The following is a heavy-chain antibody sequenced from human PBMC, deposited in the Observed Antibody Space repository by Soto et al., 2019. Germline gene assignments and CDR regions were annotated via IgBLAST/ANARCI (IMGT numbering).Heavy chain of an antibody. V-gene: IGHV1-18*04. CDR1: GYTFTSYG. J-gene: IGHJ5*02. Sequence: GASVKVSCKASGYTFTSYGISWVRQAPGQGLEWMGWISAYNGNTNYAQKLQGRVTMTTDTSTSTAYMELRSLRSDDTAVYYCAREGITMVRGLAWPVGPWGQGTLVTVSS. D-gene: IGHD3-10*01. CDR2: ISAYNGNT. CDR3: AREGITMVRGLAWPVGP.